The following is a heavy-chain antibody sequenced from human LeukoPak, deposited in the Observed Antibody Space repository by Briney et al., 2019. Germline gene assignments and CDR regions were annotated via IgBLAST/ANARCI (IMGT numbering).Heavy chain of an antibody. Sequence: GGSLRLSCAASGFTFSSYWMHWVRQAPGKGLVWVSRINSDGSSTSYADSVKGRFTISRDNAKNTLYLQMNSLRAEDTAVYYCARVKYYYDSSGYYLYWGQGTLVAVSS. J-gene: IGHJ4*02. CDR2: INSDGSST. CDR3: ARVKYYYDSSGYYLY. D-gene: IGHD3-22*01. V-gene: IGHV3-74*01. CDR1: GFTFSSYW.